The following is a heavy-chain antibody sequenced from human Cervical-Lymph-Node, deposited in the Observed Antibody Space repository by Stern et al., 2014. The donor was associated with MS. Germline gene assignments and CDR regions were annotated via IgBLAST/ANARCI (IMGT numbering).Heavy chain of an antibody. CDR2: IYHSGHT. Sequence: QLQLQESGPGLVKPSGTLSLTCGVSGDSIKNINWWTWVRQPPGKGLEWIGEIYHSGHTNYNPSPKGRVTISVDKSKNQFSLKLTSVTAADTAVYYCARGPHDYGYGMDVWGQGTTVTVS. D-gene: IGHD4-17*01. V-gene: IGHV4-4*02. CDR1: GDSIKNINW. J-gene: IGHJ6*02. CDR3: ARGPHDYGYGMDV.